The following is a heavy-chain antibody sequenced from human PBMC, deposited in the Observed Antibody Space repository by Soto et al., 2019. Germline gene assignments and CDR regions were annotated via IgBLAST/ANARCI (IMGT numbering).Heavy chain of an antibody. CDR1: GGSISSYY. J-gene: IGHJ4*02. D-gene: IGHD2-2*01. CDR3: ARYTYCSSTSCRSFDY. Sequence: SETLSLTCTVSGGSISSYYWSWIRQPPGKGLEWIGYIYYSGSTNYNPSLKSRVTISVDTSKNQFSLKLSSVTAADTAVYYCARYTYCSSTSCRSFDYWGQGTLVTVSS. V-gene: IGHV4-59*01. CDR2: IYYSGST.